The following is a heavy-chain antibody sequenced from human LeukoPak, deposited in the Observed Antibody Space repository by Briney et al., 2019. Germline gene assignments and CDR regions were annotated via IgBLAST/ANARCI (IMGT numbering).Heavy chain of an antibody. CDR2: ISRGGSPI. J-gene: IGHJ4*01. Sequence: GGSLRLPCTASGITFSDYYMNWIRQAPGKGLEWLSFISRGGSPIYYADSVKGRFTISRDNAKNSLYLQMNSLRVEDTAMYYCVIAAGPPTDHWGQGALVTVSS. CDR3: VIAAGPPTDH. V-gene: IGHV3-11*04. D-gene: IGHD6-25*01. CDR1: GITFSDYY.